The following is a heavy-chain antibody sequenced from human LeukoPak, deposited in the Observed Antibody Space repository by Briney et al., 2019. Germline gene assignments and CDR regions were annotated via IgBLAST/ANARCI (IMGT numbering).Heavy chain of an antibody. V-gene: IGHV3-15*01. Sequence: PGGSLRLSCAASGFTFSNAWMSWVRQAPGKGLEWVGRIKSKTDGGTTDYAAPVKGRFTISRDDSKNTLYLQMNSLKTEDTAVYYCARAPNNAWHNFDCWGQGTLVTVSS. J-gene: IGHJ4*02. CDR3: ARAPNNAWHNFDC. CDR1: GFTFSNAW. D-gene: IGHD1/OR15-1a*01. CDR2: IKSKTDGGTT.